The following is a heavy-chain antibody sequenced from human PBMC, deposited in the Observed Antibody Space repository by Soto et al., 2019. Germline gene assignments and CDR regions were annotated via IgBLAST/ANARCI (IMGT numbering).Heavy chain of an antibody. CDR1: GFAFSNYS. V-gene: IGHV3-48*01. CDR2: IRSSGSPT. Sequence: PGGSLRLSCVASGFAFSNYSMNWVRQAPGKGLEWVSYIRSSGSPTYYAGSVKGRFTISRDNAKKSLYLQMNSLRAEYTAVYFCARMTSSLSPGRWGQGTLVTVSS. J-gene: IGHJ4*02. CDR3: ARMTSSLSPGR. D-gene: IGHD2-2*01.